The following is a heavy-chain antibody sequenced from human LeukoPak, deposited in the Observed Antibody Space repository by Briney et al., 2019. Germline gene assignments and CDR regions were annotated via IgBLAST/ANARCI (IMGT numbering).Heavy chain of an antibody. CDR1: VGTFSSYA. D-gene: IGHD3-3*01. V-gene: IGHV1-69*05. CDR2: IIPIFGTA. J-gene: IGHJ3*02. Sequence: ASVKVSCKASVGTFSSYAISWVRQAPGQGLEWMGRIIPIFGTANYEQKFQGRVTITTDESTSTAYMELSSLRSEDTAVYYCARGYGDYDFWSGYSLDAFDIWGQGTMVTVPS. CDR3: ARGYGDYDFWSGYSLDAFDI.